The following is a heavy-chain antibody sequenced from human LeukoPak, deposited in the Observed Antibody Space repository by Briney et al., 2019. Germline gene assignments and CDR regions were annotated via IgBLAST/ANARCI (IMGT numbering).Heavy chain of an antibody. CDR1: GFTFSSYA. D-gene: IGHD2-15*01. J-gene: IGHJ4*02. Sequence: GGSLRLSCAASGFTFSSYAMHWVRQAPGKGLEWVAVISYDGGSEYYADSVKGRFTISRDNPRNTLYLQMNSLRAEDTAVYYCARDRGVSYCNDGSCYSPDYWGQGTLVTVSS. CDR3: ARDRGVSYCNDGSCYSPDY. V-gene: IGHV3-30-3*01. CDR2: ISYDGGSE.